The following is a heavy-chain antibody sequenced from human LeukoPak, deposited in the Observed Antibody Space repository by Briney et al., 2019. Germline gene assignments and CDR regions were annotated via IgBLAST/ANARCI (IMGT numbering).Heavy chain of an antibody. Sequence: GESLKISCKASGYSFTTCWIGWVRQMPGKGLEWMGIIYPGDSDTRYSPSFQGQVTISADKSISTAYLQWRSLKASDTAMYYCARRSGLSGLIDMWGQGTLITVPS. J-gene: IGHJ4*02. CDR1: GYSFTTCW. CDR2: IYPGDSDT. D-gene: IGHD2-21*01. V-gene: IGHV5-51*01. CDR3: ARRSGLSGLIDM.